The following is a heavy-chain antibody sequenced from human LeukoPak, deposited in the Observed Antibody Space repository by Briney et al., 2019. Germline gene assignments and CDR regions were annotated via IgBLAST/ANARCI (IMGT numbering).Heavy chain of an antibody. V-gene: IGHV4-39*01. D-gene: IGHD4/OR15-4a*01. CDR2: ISDGGST. CDR1: GGSIWTSDYY. CDR3: ASRSMVLYYFDY. Sequence: PSETLSLTCTVSGGSIWTSDYYWGCIRQFPGKGLEWIGTISDGGSTYYNPSLESRVIISVDTSKNQFSLKLSSVTAADTAVYYCASRSMVLYYFDYWGQGTLVTVSS. J-gene: IGHJ4*02.